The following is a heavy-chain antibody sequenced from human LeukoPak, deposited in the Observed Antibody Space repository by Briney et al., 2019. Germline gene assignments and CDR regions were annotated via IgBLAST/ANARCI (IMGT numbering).Heavy chain of an antibody. D-gene: IGHD3-10*01. J-gene: IGHJ5*02. CDR1: GGSFSGYY. CDR2: INHSGST. V-gene: IGHV4-34*01. Sequence: SETLSLTCAVYGGSFSGYYWSWIRQPPGKGLEWIGEINHSGSTNYNPSLKSRVTISVDTSKNQFSLKLSSVTAADTAVYYCARGSVLLWFGERWFDPWGQGTLVTVSS. CDR3: ARGSVLLWFGERWFDP.